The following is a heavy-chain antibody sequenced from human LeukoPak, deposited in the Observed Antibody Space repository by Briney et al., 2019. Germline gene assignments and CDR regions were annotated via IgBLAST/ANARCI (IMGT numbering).Heavy chain of an antibody. CDR1: GFTFSSYS. Sequence: GGSLRLSCAASGFTFSSYSMNWVRQAPGKGLEWVATIIDNGGRTYYADSVRGRFTLSRDNSTNTLSLQMNCLRAEDTATYYCSKGITLVRGFTDFDYWGQGTLVTVSS. CDR3: SKGITLVRGFTDFDY. V-gene: IGHV3-23*01. D-gene: IGHD3-10*01. CDR2: IIDNGGRT. J-gene: IGHJ4*02.